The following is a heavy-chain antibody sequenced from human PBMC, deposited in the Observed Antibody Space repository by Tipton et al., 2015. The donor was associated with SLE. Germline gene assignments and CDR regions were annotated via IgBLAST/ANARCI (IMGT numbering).Heavy chain of an antibody. J-gene: IGHJ4*02. D-gene: IGHD2-21*01. V-gene: IGHV3-11*06. CDR1: GFTFSDYY. CDR2: ISSSSSYT. Sequence: GSLRLSCAASGFTFSDYYMSWIRQAPGKGLEWVSYISSSSSYTNYADSVKGRFTISRDNAKNSLYLQMNSLRAEDTAVYYCAREWGVTGWGSVADYWGQGTLVTVSS. CDR3: AREWGVTGWGSVADY.